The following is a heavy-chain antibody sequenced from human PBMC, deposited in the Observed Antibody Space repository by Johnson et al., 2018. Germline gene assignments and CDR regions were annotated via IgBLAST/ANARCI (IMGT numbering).Heavy chain of an antibody. Sequence: EVQLVESGGGLVKPGGSXRLSCAASGFTFSSYSMNWVRQAPGKGLEWVSSISSSSSYIYYADSVKGRFTISRDNAKNSLYLQMNSLRAEDTAVYYCARDRWAVGEYFQHWGQGTLVTVSS. V-gene: IGHV3-21*01. CDR3: ARDRWAVGEYFQH. J-gene: IGHJ1*01. D-gene: IGHD4-23*01. CDR2: ISSSSSYI. CDR1: GFTFSSYS.